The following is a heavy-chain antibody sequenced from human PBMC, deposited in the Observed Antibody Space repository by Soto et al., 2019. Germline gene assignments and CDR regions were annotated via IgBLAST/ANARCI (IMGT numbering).Heavy chain of an antibody. CDR2: INGDGSRT. D-gene: IGHD3-10*01. CDR1: EFTFGSYW. CDR3: SRETLWFGESPKS. J-gene: IGHJ4*02. Sequence: EVQLVESGGGSVQTGGSLRISCAASEFTFGSYWMDWVRQAPGKCLVWVSRINGDGSRTTYADSVKGRFTISRDNAQNTLYLQMNSLRADDTAVYYCSRETLWFGESPKSGGQGTMVTVSS. V-gene: IGHV3-74*01.